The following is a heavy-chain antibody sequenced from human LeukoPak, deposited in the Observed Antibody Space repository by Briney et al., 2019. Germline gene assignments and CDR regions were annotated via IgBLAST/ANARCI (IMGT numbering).Heavy chain of an antibody. CDR2: VSSRSNYI. CDR1: GFTFSSYS. V-gene: IGHV3-21*01. J-gene: IGHJ4*02. D-gene: IGHD2-15*01. CDR3: ARDYIVVVVAAGFDY. Sequence: GGSLRLSCAASGFTFSSYSMNWVRQAPGKGLEWVSSVSSRSNYIYYADSVKGRFTISRDNAKNSLYLQMDGLRDEDTAVYYCARDYIVVVVAAGFDYWGQGTLVTVSS.